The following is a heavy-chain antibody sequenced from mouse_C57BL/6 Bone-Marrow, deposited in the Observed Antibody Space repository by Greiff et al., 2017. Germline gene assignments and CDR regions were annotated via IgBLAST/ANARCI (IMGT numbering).Heavy chain of an antibody. CDR3: AREGLTGDY. V-gene: IGHV1-64*01. CDR1: GYTFTSYW. J-gene: IGHJ2*01. D-gene: IGHD4-1*01. Sequence: QVQLQQPGAELVKPGASVKFSCKASGYTFTSYWMHWVKQRPGQGLEWIGMIHPNCGSTNYNEKFKSKATLTVDKSSSTAYMQLSSLTSEDSAVYYCAREGLTGDYWGQGTTLTVSS. CDR2: IHPNCGST.